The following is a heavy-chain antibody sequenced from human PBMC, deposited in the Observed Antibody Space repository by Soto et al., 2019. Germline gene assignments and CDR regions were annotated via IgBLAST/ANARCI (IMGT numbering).Heavy chain of an antibody. Sequence: EVQLVESGGGLVKPGGSLRLSCAASGFTFSSYSMNWVRHAPGKGLEWVSSISSSSSYIYYADSVKGRFTISRDNAKNSLYLQMNSLRAEDTAVYYCARDPVNGLLSDAFDIWGQGTMVTVSS. J-gene: IGHJ3*02. CDR2: ISSSSSYI. CDR1: GFTFSSYS. CDR3: ARDPVNGLLSDAFDI. V-gene: IGHV3-21*01. D-gene: IGHD2-2*01.